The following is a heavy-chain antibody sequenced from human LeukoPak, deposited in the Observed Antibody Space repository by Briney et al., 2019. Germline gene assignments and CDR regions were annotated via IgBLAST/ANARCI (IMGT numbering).Heavy chain of an antibody. CDR2: MHHSGST. J-gene: IGHJ6*03. CDR3: ARVGDILTGYYMDV. Sequence: SETLSLTCSVSGGSISDYFWSWVRQSPGKGLEWIGFMHHSGSTYYNPSLKSRVTISVDTSKNQFSLKLSSVTAADTAVYYCARVGDILTGYYMDVWGKGTTVTVSS. CDR1: GGSISDYF. V-gene: IGHV4-59*12. D-gene: IGHD3-9*01.